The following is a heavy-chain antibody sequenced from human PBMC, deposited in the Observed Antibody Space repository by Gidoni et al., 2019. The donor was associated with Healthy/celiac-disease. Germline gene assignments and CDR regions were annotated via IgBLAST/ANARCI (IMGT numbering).Heavy chain of an antibody. CDR2: FYYSGST. CDR1: GGSLSSYY. D-gene: IGHD6-13*01. CDR3: ARKYSSSWYYWYFDL. V-gene: IGHV4-59*01. J-gene: IGHJ2*01. Sequence: QVQLQESGPGLVKPSETLSLTCPVSGGSLSSYYWSWIRQPPGKGLEWIGFFYYSGSTNYNPALKSRVTISVDTSKNQFSLKLSSVTAADTAVYYCARKYSSSWYYWYFDLWGRGTLVTVSS.